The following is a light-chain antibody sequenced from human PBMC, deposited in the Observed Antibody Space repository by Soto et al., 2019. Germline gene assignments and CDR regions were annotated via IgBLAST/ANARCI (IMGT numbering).Light chain of an antibody. CDR1: SSNIGAGSD. CDR2: ANS. V-gene: IGLV1-40*01. CDR3: QSYDKSLSGYV. Sequence: QSVLTQPPSVSGAPGQRVTISCTGSSSNIGAGSDVHWYQQLPGTAPKLLISANSNRPSGVPGRFSGSKSGTSASLAITGLQAEDEAAYYCQSYDKSLSGYVFGTGTKLTVL. J-gene: IGLJ1*01.